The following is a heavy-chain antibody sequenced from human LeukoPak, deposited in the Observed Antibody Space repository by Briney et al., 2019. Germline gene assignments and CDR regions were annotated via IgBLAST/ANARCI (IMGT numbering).Heavy chain of an antibody. Sequence: GGSLRLSCAAPGFTFSSYGMHWVRQAPGKGLEWVAVISYDGSNKYYADSVKGRFTISRDNSKNTLYLQMNSLRAEDTAVYYCAKDYLLSAWEPRGMDVWGQGTTVTVSS. D-gene: IGHD1-26*01. CDR1: GFTFSSYG. CDR2: ISYDGSNK. J-gene: IGHJ6*02. V-gene: IGHV3-30*18. CDR3: AKDYLLSAWEPRGMDV.